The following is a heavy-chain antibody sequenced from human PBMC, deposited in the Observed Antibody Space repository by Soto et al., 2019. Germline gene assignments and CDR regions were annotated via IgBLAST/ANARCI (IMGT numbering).Heavy chain of an antibody. Sequence: EVQLVESGGGLVKPGGSLRLSCAASGFTFSSYSMNCVRQAPGKGLEWVSSISSSSSYIYYADSVKGRFTISRDNAKNSLYLQMHSLRAEVTAVYYCARSGSTVTSDVDYWGQGTLVTVSS. D-gene: IGHD4-17*01. J-gene: IGHJ4*02. V-gene: IGHV3-21*01. CDR1: GFTFSSYS. CDR2: ISSSSSYI. CDR3: ARSGSTVTSDVDY.